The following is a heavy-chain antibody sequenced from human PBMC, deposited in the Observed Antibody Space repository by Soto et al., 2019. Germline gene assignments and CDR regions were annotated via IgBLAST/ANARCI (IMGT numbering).Heavy chain of an antibody. V-gene: IGHV3-23*01. CDR2: ISGGIGST. J-gene: IGHJ4*02. CDR1: GFSFGTYA. Sequence: EVQLLESGGGLVQPGGSLRLSCVASGFSFGTYAMTWVRQVPGKGLEWVSTISGGIGSTFYSDSVKGRFTISRDISKKMVFVHMNGLRGEDTGTYYCAKCAARYFDYWGRGTLVTVSS. CDR3: AKCAARYFDY.